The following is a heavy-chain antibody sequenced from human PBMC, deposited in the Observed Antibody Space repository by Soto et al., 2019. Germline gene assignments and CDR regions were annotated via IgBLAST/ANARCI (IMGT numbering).Heavy chain of an antibody. D-gene: IGHD2-21*02. J-gene: IGHJ4*01. V-gene: IGHV3-11*06. CDR2: ISGSSSYT. Sequence: GGSLRLSCEASGFIFSDYYMSWIRQAPGRGLEWVSYISGSSSYTNYADSVQGRFTISRDNAKKSLFLDMTSLRAEDTAVYYCARDLSFCGGDCYPGYFDYWGHGILVTVSS. CDR3: ARDLSFCGGDCYPGYFDY. CDR1: GFIFSDYY.